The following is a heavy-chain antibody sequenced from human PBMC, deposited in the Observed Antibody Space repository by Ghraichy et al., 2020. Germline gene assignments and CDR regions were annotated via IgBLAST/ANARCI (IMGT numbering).Heavy chain of an antibody. CDR1: GFTFSGSA. Sequence: GGSLRLSCAASGFTFSGSAMHWVRQASGKGLEWVGRIRSKANGYATAYAASVKGRFTISRDDSKNTAYLQMNSLKTEDTAVYYCTRHPGSGGGSAATVLDLYYMDVWGKGTTVTVSS. D-gene: IGHD6-13*01. V-gene: IGHV3-73*01. CDR3: TRHPGSGGGSAATVLDLYYMDV. CDR2: IRSKANGYAT. J-gene: IGHJ6*03.